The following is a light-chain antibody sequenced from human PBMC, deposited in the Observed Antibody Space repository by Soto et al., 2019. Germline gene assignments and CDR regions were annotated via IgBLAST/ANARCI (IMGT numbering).Light chain of an antibody. Sequence: QSLLTQPPSASGTPGQRVTISCSGSSSNIGSNYVYWYQQLPETAPKLLIYRNNQRPSGVPDRFSGSKSGTSASLAISGLRSEDEADYYCAAWDDSLSGQVFGTGTKLTVL. CDR3: AAWDDSLSGQV. CDR2: RNN. CDR1: SSNIGSNY. J-gene: IGLJ1*01. V-gene: IGLV1-47*01.